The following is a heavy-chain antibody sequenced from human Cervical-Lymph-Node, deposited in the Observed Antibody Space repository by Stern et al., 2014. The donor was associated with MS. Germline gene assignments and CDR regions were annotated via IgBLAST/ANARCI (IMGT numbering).Heavy chain of an antibody. D-gene: IGHD1-26*01. V-gene: IGHV3-9*01. CDR2: ISWNSGSI. CDR3: AKHNRATNYYYYGMDV. CDR1: GFTFDDYA. J-gene: IGHJ6*02. Sequence: EVQLEESGGGLVQPGRSLRLSCAASGFTFDDYAMHWVRQAPGKGLEWVSGISWNSGSIGYADSVKGRFTISRDNAKNSLYLQMNSLRAEDTALYYCAKHNRATNYYYYGMDVWGQGTTVTVSS.